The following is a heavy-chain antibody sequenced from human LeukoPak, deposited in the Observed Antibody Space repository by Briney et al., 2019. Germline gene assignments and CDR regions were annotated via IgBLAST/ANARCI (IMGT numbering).Heavy chain of an antibody. V-gene: IGHV1-69*13. Sequence: ASVKVSCKASGGTFSSYAISWVRQAPGQGLEWMGGIIPIFGTANYVQKFQGRVTITADESTSTAYMELSSLRSEDTAVYYCARDLAGAVADYFDYWGQGTLVTVSS. CDR1: GGTFSSYA. D-gene: IGHD6-19*01. CDR3: ARDLAGAVADYFDY. J-gene: IGHJ4*02. CDR2: IIPIFGTA.